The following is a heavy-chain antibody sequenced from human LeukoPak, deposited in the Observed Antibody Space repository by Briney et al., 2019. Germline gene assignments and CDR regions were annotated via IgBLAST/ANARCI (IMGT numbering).Heavy chain of an antibody. CDR1: GFTFSNAW. V-gene: IGHV3-15*01. Sequence: PGGSLRLSCAASGFTFSNAWMSWVRQAPGKGLEWVGRIKSKTDGGTTDYAAPVKGRFTISRDDSKNTLYLQMNSLKTEDTAVYYCTTASHYYDSSGYYYWAYYFDYWGQGTLVTVSS. CDR3: TTASHYYDSSGYYYWAYYFDY. J-gene: IGHJ4*02. CDR2: IKSKTDGGTT. D-gene: IGHD3-22*01.